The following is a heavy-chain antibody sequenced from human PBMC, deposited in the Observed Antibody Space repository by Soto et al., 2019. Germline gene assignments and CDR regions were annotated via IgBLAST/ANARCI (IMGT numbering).Heavy chain of an antibody. Sequence: RRLSCAASGFTFSSYAMHWVRQAPGKGLEWVAVISYDGSNKYYADSVKGRFTISRDNSKNTLYLQMNSLRAEDTAVYYCARAITMVRGKLYYYGMDVWGQGTTVTVSS. CDR1: GFTFSSYA. CDR2: ISYDGSNK. J-gene: IGHJ6*02. V-gene: IGHV3-30-3*01. CDR3: ARAITMVRGKLYYYGMDV. D-gene: IGHD3-10*01.